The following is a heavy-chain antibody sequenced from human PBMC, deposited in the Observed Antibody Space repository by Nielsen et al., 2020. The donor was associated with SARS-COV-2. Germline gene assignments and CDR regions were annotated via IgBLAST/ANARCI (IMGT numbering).Heavy chain of an antibody. D-gene: IGHD4-23*01. Sequence: GESLKISCAASGFTFSSYAMSWVRQAPGKGLEWVSAISGSGGSTYYADSVKGRFTISRDNSKNTLYLQMNSLRAEDTAVYYCAKPKDYGGTDAFDTWGQGTMVTVSS. J-gene: IGHJ3*02. CDR3: AKPKDYGGTDAFDT. V-gene: IGHV3-23*01. CDR2: ISGSGGST. CDR1: GFTFSSYA.